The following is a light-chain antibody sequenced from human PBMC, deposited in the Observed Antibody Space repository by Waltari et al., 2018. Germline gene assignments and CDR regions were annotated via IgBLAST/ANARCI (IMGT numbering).Light chain of an antibody. CDR1: GSNPGDGYA. V-gene: IGLV1-40*01. J-gene: IGLJ3*02. Sequence: QSVLTHPPSVSGAPGQTVTISCAGSGSNPGDGYAVHWYQQVPGTAPKLLINHNTNRPSGVPERFSGSKSGTSASLAITGLQAEDEADYYCQSYDDSLSGGVFGGGTKLTVL. CDR2: HNT. CDR3: QSYDDSLSGGV.